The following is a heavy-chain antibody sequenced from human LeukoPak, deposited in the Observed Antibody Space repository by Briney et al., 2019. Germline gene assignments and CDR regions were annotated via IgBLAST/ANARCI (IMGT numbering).Heavy chain of an antibody. J-gene: IGHJ4*02. V-gene: IGHV3-7*01. Sequence: QSGGSLRLSCATSGFTFSNYWMSWVRQAPGKGLEWVANIKQDGSEKYYGDSVKGRFTISRDNAKNSLYLQMNSLRVEDTSVYYCARLRGLYSGTYRYQTAFEFWGQGSLLTVSS. CDR2: IKQDGSEK. CDR1: GFTFSNYW. D-gene: IGHD1-26*01. CDR3: ARLRGLYSGTYRYQTAFEF.